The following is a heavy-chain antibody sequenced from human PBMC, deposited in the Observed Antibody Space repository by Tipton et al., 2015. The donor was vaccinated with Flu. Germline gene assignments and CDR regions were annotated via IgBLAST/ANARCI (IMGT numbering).Heavy chain of an antibody. D-gene: IGHD3-3*01. V-gene: IGHV4-61*01. Sequence: TLSLTCTVSGGSVSSGSYYWSWIRQPPGKGLEWIGYIYYSGSTNYNPSLKSRVTISVDTSKNQFSLKLSSVTAADTAVYYCARGDFWSGYYVDYWGQGTLVAVSP. J-gene: IGHJ4*02. CDR2: IYYSGST. CDR1: GGSVSSGSYY. CDR3: ARGDFWSGYYVDY.